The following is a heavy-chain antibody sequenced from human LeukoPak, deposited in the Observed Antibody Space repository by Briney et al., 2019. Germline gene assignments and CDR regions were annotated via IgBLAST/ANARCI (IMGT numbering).Heavy chain of an antibody. V-gene: IGHV1-46*01. CDR3: ARRGYHYDSSGYYPFDY. CDR1: GYTFTSYY. D-gene: IGHD3-22*01. CDR2: INPSGGST. Sequence: ASVKVSCTASGYTFTSYYMHWVRQAPGHGLEWMGIINPSGGSTSYAQKFQGRVTMTRDTSTSTVYMELSSLRSEDTAVYYCARRGYHYDSSGYYPFDYWGQGTLVTVSS. J-gene: IGHJ4*02.